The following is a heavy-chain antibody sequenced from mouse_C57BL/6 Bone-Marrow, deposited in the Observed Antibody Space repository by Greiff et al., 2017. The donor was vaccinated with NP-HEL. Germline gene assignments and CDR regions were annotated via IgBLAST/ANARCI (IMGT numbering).Heavy chain of an antibody. CDR1: GYSITSGYY. CDR3: ARGGTTVVDAMDY. V-gene: IGHV3-6*01. J-gene: IGHJ4*01. CDR2: ISYDGSN. D-gene: IGHD1-1*01. Sequence: DVKLQESGPGLVKPSQSLSLTCSVTGYSITSGYYWNWIRQFPGNKLEWMGNISYDGSNNYNPSLNNRIAITSDTSKNQFFLKLKSVTTEDTATYDCARGGTTVVDAMDYWGQGTSVTVSS.